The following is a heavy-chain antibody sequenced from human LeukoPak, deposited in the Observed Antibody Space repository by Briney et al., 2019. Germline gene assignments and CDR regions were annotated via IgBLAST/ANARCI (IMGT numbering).Heavy chain of an antibody. Sequence: ASVKASCKASGYTFTGYYMHWVRQAPGQGLEWMGWINPNSGGTNYAQKFQGRVTMTRDTSISTAYMELSSLRSDDTAVYYCARCYCTTTSCYYFDFWGQGTLVTVSS. D-gene: IGHD2-2*01. CDR1: GYTFTGYY. J-gene: IGHJ4*02. CDR3: ARCYCTTTSCYYFDF. CDR2: INPNSGGT. V-gene: IGHV1-2*02.